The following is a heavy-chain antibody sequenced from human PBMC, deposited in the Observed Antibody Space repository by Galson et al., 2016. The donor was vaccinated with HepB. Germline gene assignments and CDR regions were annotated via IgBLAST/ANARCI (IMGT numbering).Heavy chain of an antibody. CDR2: IYVGGST. Sequence: SLRLSCAASGFTVSSNYMNWVRQAPGKGLEWVSIIYVGGSTYYADSVRGRFTTSRDNHKNTLYLQMNSLRAEDTAVYYCAGSGDYYYFDYWGQGTLVTVSS. CDR3: AGSGDYYYFDY. CDR1: GFTVSSNY. D-gene: IGHD7-27*01. J-gene: IGHJ4*02. V-gene: IGHV3-53*01.